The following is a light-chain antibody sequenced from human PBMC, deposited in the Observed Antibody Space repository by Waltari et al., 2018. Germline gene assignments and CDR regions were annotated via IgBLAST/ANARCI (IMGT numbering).Light chain of an antibody. CDR3: QQYYSTIT. CDR1: QSVLYNSNNKNY. CDR2: WAS. Sequence: DIVMTQSPDSLAVSLGERAPINCKSRQSVLYNSNNKNYLAWYQQKPGQPPPLPIYWASTRESGVPDRFSGSGSGTDFTLTISSLQAEDVAVYYCQQYYSTITFGQGTRLEIK. J-gene: IGKJ5*01. V-gene: IGKV4-1*01.